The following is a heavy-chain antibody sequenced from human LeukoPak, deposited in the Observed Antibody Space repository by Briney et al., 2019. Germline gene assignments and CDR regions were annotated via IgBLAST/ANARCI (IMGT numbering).Heavy chain of an antibody. V-gene: IGHV7-4-1*02. D-gene: IGHD3-10*01. CDR3: ARDRDWFDP. CDR2: INTNTGNP. Sequence: ASVKVSCKASGHTFTNYAMNWVRQAPGQGLEWVGWINTNTGNPTYAQGFTGRFVFSLDTSVSTAYLQINSLKAEDTAVYYCARDRDWFDPWGQGTLVTVSS. CDR1: GHTFTNYA. J-gene: IGHJ5*02.